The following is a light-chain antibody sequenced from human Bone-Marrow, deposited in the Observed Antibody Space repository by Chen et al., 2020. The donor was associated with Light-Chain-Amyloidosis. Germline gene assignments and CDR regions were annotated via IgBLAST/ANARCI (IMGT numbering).Light chain of an antibody. V-gene: IGLV3-25*03. Sequence: SYALTQPPSVSVYPGQKARITCSGDDLPTKYAYWYQQKPGQAPVLVIHRDTERPSGISERFAGSSSGTTATLTISGVQAEDEADYHCQSADSSGTYEVIFGGGTKLTVL. CDR1: DLPTKY. J-gene: IGLJ2*01. CDR3: QSADSSGTYEVI. CDR2: RDT.